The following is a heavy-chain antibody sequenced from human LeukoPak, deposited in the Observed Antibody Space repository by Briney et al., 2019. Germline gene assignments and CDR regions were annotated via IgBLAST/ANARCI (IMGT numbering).Heavy chain of an antibody. J-gene: IGHJ6*02. CDR1: GGSFSGYY. V-gene: IGHV4-31*11. CDR2: IYYSGST. D-gene: IGHD3-3*01. Sequence: KPSETLSLTCAVYGGSFSGYYWSWIRQHPGKGLEWIGYIYYSGSTYYNPSLKSRVTISVDTSKNQFSLKLSSVTAADTAVYYCARDRRSDFWSGYYTGGYYYYGMDVWGQGTTVTVSS. CDR3: ARDRRSDFWSGYYTGGYYYYGMDV.